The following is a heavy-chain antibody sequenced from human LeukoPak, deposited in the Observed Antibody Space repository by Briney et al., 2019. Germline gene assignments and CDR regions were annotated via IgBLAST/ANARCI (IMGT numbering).Heavy chain of an antibody. CDR2: IRYDGSNK. CDR1: GFTFSSYG. J-gene: IGHJ4*02. D-gene: IGHD2-15*01. Sequence: PGGSLRLSCAASGFTFSSYGMHWVRQAPGKGLEWVAFIRYDGSNKYYADSVKGRFTISRDNSKNTLYLQMNSLRAEDTAVYYCAKDQLNRFCSGGSCSITHDYWGQGTLVTVSS. V-gene: IGHV3-30*02. CDR3: AKDQLNRFCSGGSCSITHDY.